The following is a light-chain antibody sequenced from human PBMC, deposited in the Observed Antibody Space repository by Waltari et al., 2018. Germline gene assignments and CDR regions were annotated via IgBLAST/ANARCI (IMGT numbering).Light chain of an antibody. J-gene: IGLJ3*02. V-gene: IGLV4-69*01. CDR3: QTWGTGIRV. CDR1: SGHSSYA. Sequence: QVVLTQSPSAAASLGASVKLTCTLSSGHSSYAIAWHQQQQEKGPRYLMTLNRDGSHSQGDGIPDRFSGSSSGAERYLTISSLQSEDEADYYCQTWGTGIRVFGGGTKLTVL. CDR2: LNRDGSH.